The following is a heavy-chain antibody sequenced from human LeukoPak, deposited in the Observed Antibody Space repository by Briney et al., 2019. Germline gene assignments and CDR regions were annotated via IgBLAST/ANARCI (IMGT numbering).Heavy chain of an antibody. V-gene: IGHV1-24*01. CDR1: GDTLTALS. Sequence: ASVKVSCMVSGDTLTALSMHRVRQAPGKGLEWMGGFHPEDGETIYAQKFQGRVTMTEHTSTDTAYMELSSLRSDDTAVYYCTTGKIYCSTTSCSDDYWGQGTLVTVSS. D-gene: IGHD2-2*01. J-gene: IGHJ4*02. CDR2: FHPEDGET. CDR3: TTGKIYCSTTSCSDDY.